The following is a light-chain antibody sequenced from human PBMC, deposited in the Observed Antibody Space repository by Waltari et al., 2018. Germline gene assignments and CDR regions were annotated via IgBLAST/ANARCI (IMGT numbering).Light chain of an antibody. CDR1: QSVSSSY. Sequence: EIVLTQSPGTLSLSPGERATLPCRASQSVSSSYLAWYQQKPGQAPRLLIYGASSRATGIPDRFSGSGSGTDFTLTISSLQAEDVAVYFCQQYYETPLTFGGGTKVEI. J-gene: IGKJ4*01. V-gene: IGKV3-20*01. CDR3: QQYYETPLT. CDR2: GAS.